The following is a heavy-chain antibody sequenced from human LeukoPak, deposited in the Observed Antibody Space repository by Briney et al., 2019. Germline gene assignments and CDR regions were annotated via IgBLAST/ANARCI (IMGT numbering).Heavy chain of an antibody. V-gene: IGHV3-7*03. D-gene: IGHD5-12*01. J-gene: IGHJ4*02. CDR1: GFTFSTSW. CDR3: ARGRYSGTTYYFDY. CDR2: TKKDGSET. Sequence: GGSLRLSCAASGFTFSTSWMSWVRQVPGKGLEWVANTKKDGSETYYVDSVKGRFTISRDNAKNSLYLQMNSLRAEDTAMYYCARGRYSGTTYYFDYWGQGTLVTVSS.